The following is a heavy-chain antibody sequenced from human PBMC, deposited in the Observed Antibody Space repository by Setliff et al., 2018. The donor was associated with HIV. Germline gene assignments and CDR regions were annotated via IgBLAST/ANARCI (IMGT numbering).Heavy chain of an antibody. Sequence: ASVKVSCKASGGTFSSYATSWVRQAPGQGLEWMGGIIPIFGTANYAQKFQGRVTITTDESTSTAYMELSSLRSEDTAVYYCARPYSSGWYGPPGAFDIWGQGTMVTVSS. CDR1: GGTFSSYA. J-gene: IGHJ3*02. D-gene: IGHD6-19*01. CDR3: ARPYSSGWYGPPGAFDI. V-gene: IGHV1-69*05. CDR2: IIPIFGTA.